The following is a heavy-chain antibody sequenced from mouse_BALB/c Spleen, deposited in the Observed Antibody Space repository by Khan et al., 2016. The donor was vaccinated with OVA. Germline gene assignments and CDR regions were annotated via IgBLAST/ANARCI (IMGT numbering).Heavy chain of an antibody. V-gene: IGHV14-1*02. D-gene: IGHD3-2*01. CDR2: IDPENGNT. J-gene: IGHJ4*01. Sequence: VQLKQSGAGLVRPGALVKLSCKVSGFNIKDYYMHWVKQRPEQGLEWIGWIDPENGNTIYDSTFQGKASITADTSSNTAYLQLSSLTSEDTAVYNCARETARALHAMDYWGQGTSVTVSS. CDR3: ARETARALHAMDY. CDR1: GFNIKDYY.